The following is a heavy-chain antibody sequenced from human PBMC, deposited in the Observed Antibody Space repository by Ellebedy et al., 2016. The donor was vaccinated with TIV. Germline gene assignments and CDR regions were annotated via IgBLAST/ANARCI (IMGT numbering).Heavy chain of an antibody. D-gene: IGHD1-26*01. V-gene: IGHV4-59*01. Sequence: SETLSLTCTVSGGSISSYYWSWIRQPPGKGLEWIGYIYYSGSTNYNPSLKSRVTISVDTSKNQFSLKLSSVTAADTAVYYCARTLTSGSYSNWFDPWGQGTLVTVSS. CDR3: ARTLTSGSYSNWFDP. CDR2: IYYSGST. J-gene: IGHJ5*02. CDR1: GGSISSYY.